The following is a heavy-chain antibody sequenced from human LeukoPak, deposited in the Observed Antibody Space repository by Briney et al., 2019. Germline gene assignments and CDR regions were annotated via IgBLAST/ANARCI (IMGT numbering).Heavy chain of an antibody. Sequence: ASVKVSCKASGGTFSSYAISWVRQAPGQGLEWMGGIIPIFGTANYAQKFQGRVTITADESTSTAYMELSSLRSEDTAVYYCATSWQWLVKSFDYWGQGTLVTASS. CDR3: ATSWQWLVKSFDY. CDR1: GGTFSSYA. J-gene: IGHJ4*02. V-gene: IGHV1-69*01. CDR2: IIPIFGTA. D-gene: IGHD6-19*01.